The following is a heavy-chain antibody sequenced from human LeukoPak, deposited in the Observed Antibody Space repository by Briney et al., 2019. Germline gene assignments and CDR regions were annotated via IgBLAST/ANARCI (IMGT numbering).Heavy chain of an antibody. CDR1: GYAFIDYA. CDR3: ARDPGDDLVVPGDP. J-gene: IGHJ5*02. V-gene: IGHV7-4-1*02. CDR2: INTNTGNP. D-gene: IGHD2-2*01. Sequence: ASVKVSCKASGYAFIDYAINWVRQAPGQGLEWMGWINTNTGNPTYAQGFTGRFVFSLDTSVSTTYLQISSLKAEDTAVYYCARDPGDDLVVPGDPWGQGTLVTVSS.